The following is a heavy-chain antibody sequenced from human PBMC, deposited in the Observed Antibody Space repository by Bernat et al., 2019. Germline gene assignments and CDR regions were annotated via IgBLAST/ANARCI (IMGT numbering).Heavy chain of an antibody. CDR2: IKEDGSDE. J-gene: IGHJ6*03. D-gene: IGHD3-3*01. CDR1: GFTFSSFR. CDR3: ARAAGNERGGYYGSSYYYHMDV. V-gene: IGHV3-7*04. Sequence: EVQVVESGGGLVQPGGSLRLSCAASGFTFSSFRMTWVRQAPGKGLEWVANIKEDGSDEKYVDSVKGRFTISRDNAKTSLYMQMNSLRAEDTAVYYCARAAGNERGGYYGSSYYYHMDVWGKGTTVTVSS.